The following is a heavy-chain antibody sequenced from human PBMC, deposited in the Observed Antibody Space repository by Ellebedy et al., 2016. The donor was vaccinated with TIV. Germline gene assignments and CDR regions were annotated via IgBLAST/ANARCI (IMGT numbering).Heavy chain of an antibody. CDR1: GGPVSSDSYY. D-gene: IGHD6-13*01. Sequence: SETLSLTXTVSGGPVSSDSYYWSWIRQTPGQGLEWIGFIFHRGSTNYNPSLKSRVTISIDTSKNHFSLILSSVTAADTAVYYCARFWYGSSFMNWFNPWGQGTLVTVSS. J-gene: IGHJ5*02. CDR2: IFHRGST. CDR3: ARFWYGSSFMNWFNP. V-gene: IGHV4-61*03.